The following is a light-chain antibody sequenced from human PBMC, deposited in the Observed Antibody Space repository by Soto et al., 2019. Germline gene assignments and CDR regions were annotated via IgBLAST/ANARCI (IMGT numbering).Light chain of an antibody. CDR3: QKYSSVIT. Sequence: DIQMTQSPSSLSASVGDRVTITCRASQGISNFLAWYQQKPGKVPKLLISAASTLQSGVPSRFSGSGSGTDFTLTITSLQPVDVATYYCQKYSSVITFGQPTRLEI. V-gene: IGKV1-27*01. CDR1: QGISNF. CDR2: AAS. J-gene: IGKJ5*01.